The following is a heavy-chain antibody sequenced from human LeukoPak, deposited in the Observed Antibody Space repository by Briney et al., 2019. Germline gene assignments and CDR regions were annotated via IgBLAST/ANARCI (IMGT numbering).Heavy chain of an antibody. D-gene: IGHD2-8*01. V-gene: IGHV1-2*06. CDR3: ARDPTRGVGYYYYYMDV. J-gene: IGHJ6*03. Sequence: GASVKVSCKASGYTFTDYYMHWVRQAPGQGLEWVGRINPNSGGTNYAQKFQGRVTMTRDTSISTAYMELSRLRSDDTAVYYCARDPTRGVGYYYYYMDVWGKGTTVTASS. CDR2: INPNSGGT. CDR1: GYTFTDYY.